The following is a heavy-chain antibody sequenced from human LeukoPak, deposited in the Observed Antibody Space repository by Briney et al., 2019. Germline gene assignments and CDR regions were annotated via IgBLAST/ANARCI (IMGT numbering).Heavy chain of an antibody. Sequence: SETLSLTCTVSGGSISSSSYYWGWIRQPPGKGLEWIGSIYYSGSTYYNPSLKSRVTISVDTSKNQFSLKLSSVTAADTAVYYCARDRSGDFWSGYKSYYYYYMGVWGKGTTVTVSS. J-gene: IGHJ6*03. V-gene: IGHV4-39*07. D-gene: IGHD3-3*01. CDR2: IYYSGST. CDR3: ARDRSGDFWSGYKSYYYYYMGV. CDR1: GGSISSSSYY.